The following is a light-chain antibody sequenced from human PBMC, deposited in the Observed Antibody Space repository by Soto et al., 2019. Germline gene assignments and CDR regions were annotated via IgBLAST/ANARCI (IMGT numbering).Light chain of an antibody. CDR3: RQYNNWPPIT. CDR1: QSVSSN. J-gene: IGKJ4*01. CDR2: GAS. Sequence: EIVMTQSPATLSVSPGERATLSCRASQSVSSNLAWYQQKPGQAPRLLIYGASTRATGIPARFSGSGSGTDFTLTISSLQSEDFAVYYCRQYNNWPPITFGGGTKVDI. V-gene: IGKV3-15*01.